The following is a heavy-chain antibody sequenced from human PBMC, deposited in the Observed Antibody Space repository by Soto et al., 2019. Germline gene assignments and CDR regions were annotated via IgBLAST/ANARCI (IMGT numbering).Heavy chain of an antibody. J-gene: IGHJ4*02. Sequence: ASVKVSCKASGGTFSSYAISWVRQAPGQGLEWMGGIIPIFGTANYAQKFQGIVTITADESTSTDYMELSSLRSEDTAVYYFARSQAYYAFWSGYRPYYFDYWGQGTLVTVSS. CDR1: GGTFSSYA. D-gene: IGHD3-3*01. V-gene: IGHV1-69*13. CDR3: ARSQAYYAFWSGYRPYYFDY. CDR2: IIPIFGTA.